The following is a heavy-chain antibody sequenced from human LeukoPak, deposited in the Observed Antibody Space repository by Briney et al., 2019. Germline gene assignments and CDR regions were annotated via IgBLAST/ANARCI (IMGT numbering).Heavy chain of an antibody. CDR3: ARDRSSWSFAD. D-gene: IGHD6-13*01. CDR2: IYYLAST. Sequence: SETLSLTCTVSGGSISSYYWSWIRQPPGKGLEWIGYIYYLASTNYNPSLKSRVTISVDTSKNQFSLKLNSVTAADTAVYYCARDRSSWSFADWGQGTLVTVSS. V-gene: IGHV4-59*01. CDR1: GGSISSYY. J-gene: IGHJ4*02.